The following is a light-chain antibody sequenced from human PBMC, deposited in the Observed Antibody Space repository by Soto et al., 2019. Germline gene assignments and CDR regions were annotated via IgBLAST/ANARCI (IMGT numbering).Light chain of an antibody. CDR1: SSDVGSYNL. CDR2: EGS. Sequence: QSVLTQPASVSGSPGQSITISCTGTSSDVGSYNLVSWYQQHPGKAPNLMIYEGSKRPSGVSNRFSGSKSGNTASLTISGLQAEDEADYYCCSYAGSSTWVFGGGTKLTVL. J-gene: IGLJ3*02. CDR3: CSYAGSSTWV. V-gene: IGLV2-23*01.